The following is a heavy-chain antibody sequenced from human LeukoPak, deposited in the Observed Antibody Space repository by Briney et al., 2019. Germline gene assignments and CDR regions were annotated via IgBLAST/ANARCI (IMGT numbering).Heavy chain of an antibody. J-gene: IGHJ5*02. CDR2: ISGGGGST. CDR3: ARVKVGSWNWFDP. CDR1: GFTFSSYA. V-gene: IGHV3-23*01. D-gene: IGHD1-26*01. Sequence: GGSLRLSCAASGFTFSSYAMSWVRQAPGKGLEWVSAISGGGGSTYYADSVKGRFTISRDNTKNTVYLQMNSLRAEDSAVYYCARVKVGSWNWFDPWGQGTLVTVSS.